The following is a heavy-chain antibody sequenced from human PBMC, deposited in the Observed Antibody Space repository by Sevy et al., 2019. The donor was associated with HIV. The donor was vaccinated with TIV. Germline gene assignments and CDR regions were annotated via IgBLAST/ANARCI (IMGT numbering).Heavy chain of an antibody. CDR2: IYYSGSA. D-gene: IGHD1-26*01. V-gene: IGHV4-39*01. CDR3: ARRDYYGYSDS. J-gene: IGHJ4*02. Sequence: SETLSLTCTVSGGSISSSNYYWGWIRQPPGKGLEWIGTIYYSGSAYYNSSLKSRVTIFIDTSNNQYSLRLSSETAADKDVYYCARRDYYGYSDSWGQGTLVTVSS. CDR1: GGSISSSNYY.